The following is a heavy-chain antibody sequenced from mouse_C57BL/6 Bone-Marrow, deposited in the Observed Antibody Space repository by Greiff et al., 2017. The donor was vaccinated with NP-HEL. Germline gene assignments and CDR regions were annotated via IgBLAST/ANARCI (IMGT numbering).Heavy chain of an antibody. J-gene: IGHJ2*01. V-gene: IGHV14-4*01. Sequence: EVQLQQSGAELVRPGASVKLSCTASGFNIKDDYMHWVKQRPEQGLEWIGWIDPENGDTEYASKFQGKATITADTSSNTAYLQLSSLTSENTAVYYGTTAGSGYVGGPFDYWGKGTTLTVSS. D-gene: IGHD3-2*02. CDR1: GFNIKDDY. CDR2: IDPENGDT. CDR3: TTAGSGYVGGPFDY.